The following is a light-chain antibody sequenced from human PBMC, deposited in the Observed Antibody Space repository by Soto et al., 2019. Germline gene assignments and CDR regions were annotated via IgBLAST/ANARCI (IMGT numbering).Light chain of an antibody. Sequence: DIVMTQTPLSSPVTLGQPASISCRSNQSLVHGDGNTYLSWFQQRPGQPPRLLIHQVSNRFSGVPDRFSGSGAGTDFTLKISRVEVEDVGLYYCMQATQFPRTFGQGTKVEIK. V-gene: IGKV2-24*01. CDR1: QSLVHGDGNTY. J-gene: IGKJ1*01. CDR3: MQATQFPRT. CDR2: QVS.